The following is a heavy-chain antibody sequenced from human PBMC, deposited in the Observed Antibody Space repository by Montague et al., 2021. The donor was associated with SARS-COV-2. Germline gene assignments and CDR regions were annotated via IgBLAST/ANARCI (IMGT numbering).Heavy chain of an antibody. V-gene: IGHV2-70*11. CDR2: IDWDDDK. CDR1: GFSLSTSGMC. D-gene: IGHD3-9*01. CDR3: ARTHYDILPGYYYDMDV. Sequence: PVLVKPTQTLTLTCTFSGFSLSTSGMCVSWIRQPPGKALEWLARIDWDDDKYYSTSLKTRLTISKYTSKNQVVLTMTNMDPVDTATYYCARTHYDILPGYYYDMDVWGQGTTVTVSS. J-gene: IGHJ6*02.